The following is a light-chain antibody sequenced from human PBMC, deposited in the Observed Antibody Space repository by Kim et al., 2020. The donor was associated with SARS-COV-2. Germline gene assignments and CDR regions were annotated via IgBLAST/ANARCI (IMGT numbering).Light chain of an antibody. J-gene: IGKJ1*01. CDR2: DAS. CDR3: QQYNSYSPT. V-gene: IGKV1-5*01. Sequence: ATIGDRINITCRACQSISSWLAWYQQKPGKAPKLLIYDASSLESGVPSRFSGSGSGTEFTLTISSLQPDDFATYYCQQYNSYSPTFGQGTKVDIK. CDR1: QSISSW.